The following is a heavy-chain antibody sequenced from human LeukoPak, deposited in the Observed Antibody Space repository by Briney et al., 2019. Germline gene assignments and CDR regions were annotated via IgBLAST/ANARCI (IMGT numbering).Heavy chain of an antibody. Sequence: GGSLRLSCAASGFTVSSIYMGWVRQAPGKGLEWVSLIYSSGTTYCAYSVKGRFSISRDNSKNTLYLQMNSLRAEDTAVYYCAREVLYSSSYHFDFWGQGTLVTVSS. CDR3: AREVLYSSSYHFDF. D-gene: IGHD6-6*01. CDR1: GFTVSSIY. CDR2: IYSSGTT. V-gene: IGHV3-66*01. J-gene: IGHJ4*02.